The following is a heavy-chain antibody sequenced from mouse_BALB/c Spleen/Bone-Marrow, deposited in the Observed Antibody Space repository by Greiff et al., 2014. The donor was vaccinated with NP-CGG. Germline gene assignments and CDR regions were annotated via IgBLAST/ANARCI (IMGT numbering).Heavy chain of an antibody. CDR3: ARITTATGAMDY. V-gene: IGHV2-9*02. Sequence: VKLVESGPGQVAPSQSLSITCTVSGFSLTSYGVHWVRQPPGKGLEWLGVIRAGGSTNYNSALMSRLSISKDNSKSQVFLEMNSLQTDDTAMYYGARITTATGAMDYWGQGTSVTVSS. J-gene: IGHJ4*01. D-gene: IGHD1-2*01. CDR1: GFSLTSYG. CDR2: IRAGGST.